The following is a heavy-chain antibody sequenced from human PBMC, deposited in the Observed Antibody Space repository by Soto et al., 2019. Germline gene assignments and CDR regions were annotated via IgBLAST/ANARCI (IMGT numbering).Heavy chain of an antibody. Sequence: EVQLVESGGGLVQPGGSLRLSCAASGFTFGSYWMHWVRQAPGKGLVWVSRIYTDGSRADYADSVKGRFTISRDNAKNTVYLQVNSLGAEDTAVYYCARGARNYYYFDYWGQGTLVTVSS. V-gene: IGHV3-74*01. CDR2: IYTDGSRA. J-gene: IGHJ4*02. CDR3: ARGARNYYYFDY. D-gene: IGHD1-7*01. CDR1: GFTFGSYW.